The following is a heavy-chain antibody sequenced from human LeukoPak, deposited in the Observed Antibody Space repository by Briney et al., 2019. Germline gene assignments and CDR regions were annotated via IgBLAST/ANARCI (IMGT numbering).Heavy chain of an antibody. CDR3: VYYDSSYDAFDI. CDR2: ISGSGGST. D-gene: IGHD3-22*01. V-gene: IGHV3-23*01. J-gene: IGHJ3*02. Sequence: GGSLRLSCAASGFTFSSIGMSWVRQAPGKGLEWVSAISGSGGSTNYADSVNSGFTTSRENSKNTLYLQMNSLRAEDTAVYYCVYYDSSYDAFDIWGQGTMVTVSS. CDR1: GFTFSSIG.